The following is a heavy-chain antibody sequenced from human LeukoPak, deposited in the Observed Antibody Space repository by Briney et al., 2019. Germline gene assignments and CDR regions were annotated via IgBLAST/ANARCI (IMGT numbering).Heavy chain of an antibody. CDR2: ISSSSSYI. CDR1: GFTFSSYS. D-gene: IGHD3-22*01. J-gene: IGHJ4*02. V-gene: IGHV3-21*01. Sequence: PGGSLRLSCAASGFTFSSYSMNWVRQAPGKGLEWVSSISSSSSYIYYADSVKGRFTISRDNAKNSLYLQMNSLRAEDTALYYCARDPNYYDSSGYYSNFDYWGQGTLVTVSS. CDR3: ARDPNYYDSSGYYSNFDY.